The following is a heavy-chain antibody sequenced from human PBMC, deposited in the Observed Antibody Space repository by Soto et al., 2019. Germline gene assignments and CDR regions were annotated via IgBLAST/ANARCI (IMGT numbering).Heavy chain of an antibody. J-gene: IGHJ6*02. CDR1: GFTFSSYG. Sequence: PGGSLRLSCAASGFTFSSYGMHWVRQAPGKGLEWVAVISYDGSYKYYADSVKGRFTISRDNSKNTLYLQMNSLRAEDTAVYYCAKDLAWYCSGGSCYSEDPETRQEYYYYGMDVWGQGTTVTVSS. D-gene: IGHD2-15*01. CDR3: AKDLAWYCSGGSCYSEDPETRQEYYYYGMDV. CDR2: ISYDGSYK. V-gene: IGHV3-30*18.